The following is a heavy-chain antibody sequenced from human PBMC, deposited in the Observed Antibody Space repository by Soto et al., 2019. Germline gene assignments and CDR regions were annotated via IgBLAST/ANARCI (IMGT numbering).Heavy chain of an antibody. D-gene: IGHD6-19*01. CDR2: IYYGGST. CDR1: GGSISSYY. J-gene: IGHJ6*02. Sequence: SETLSLTCTVSGGSISSYYWSWIRQPPGKGLEWIGYIYYGGSTNYNPSLKSRVTISVDTSKNQFPLKLSSVPAADTAVYYCARVSVAGNAYYYGMDVWGQGTTVTVSS. V-gene: IGHV4-59*01. CDR3: ARVSVAGNAYYYGMDV.